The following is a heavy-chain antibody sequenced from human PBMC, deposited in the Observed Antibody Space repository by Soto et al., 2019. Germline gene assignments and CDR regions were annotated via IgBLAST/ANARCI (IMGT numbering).Heavy chain of an antibody. CDR3: ARGAPYCSGGSCMLLDY. CDR1: GGTFSIYA. Sequence: SVKVSCKASGGTFSIYAISWVRQAPGQGLEWMGGIIPIFGTANYAQKFQGRVTITADESTSTAYMELSSLRSEDTAVYYCARGAPYCSGGSCMLLDYWGQGTLVTVSS. CDR2: IIPIFGTA. D-gene: IGHD2-15*01. V-gene: IGHV1-69*13. J-gene: IGHJ4*02.